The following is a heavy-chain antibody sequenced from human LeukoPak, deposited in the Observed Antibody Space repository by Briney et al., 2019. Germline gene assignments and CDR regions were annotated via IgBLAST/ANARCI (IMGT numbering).Heavy chain of an antibody. D-gene: IGHD2-21*02. V-gene: IGHV1-69*13. CDR2: IIPIFGTA. CDR3: ARDMAYCGGDCYSTDYFDY. CDR1: GGTFSSYA. Sequence: SVKVSCKASGGTFSSYAISWVRQAPGQGLEWMGGIIPIFGTANYAQKFQGRVTITADESTSTAYMELSSLRSEDTAVYYCARDMAYCGGDCYSTDYFDYWGQGTLVTVSS. J-gene: IGHJ4*02.